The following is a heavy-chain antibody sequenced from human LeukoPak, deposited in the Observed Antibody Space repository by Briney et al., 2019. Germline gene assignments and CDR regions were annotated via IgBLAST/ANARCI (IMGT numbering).Heavy chain of an antibody. V-gene: IGHV3-23*01. CDR2: ISGSGGST. Sequence: GGSLRLSCAASGFTFSSYAMSWVRQAPGKGLEWVSAISGSGGSTYYADSVKGRFTISRDNSKNTLYLQMNSLRAEDTAVYYCAKGPKLRFLEWSPRLSNWFDPWGQGTLVTVSS. J-gene: IGHJ5*02. D-gene: IGHD3-3*01. CDR3: AKGPKLRFLEWSPRLSNWFDP. CDR1: GFTFSSYA.